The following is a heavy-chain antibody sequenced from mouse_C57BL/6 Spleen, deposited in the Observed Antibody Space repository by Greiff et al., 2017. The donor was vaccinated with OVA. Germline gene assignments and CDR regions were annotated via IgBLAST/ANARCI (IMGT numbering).Heavy chain of an antibody. D-gene: IGHD2-2*01. CDR2: FYPGSGSI. CDR1: GYTFTEYT. J-gene: IGHJ4*01. CDR3: ARHEGAYYGYGRRGFLDY. V-gene: IGHV1-62-2*01. Sequence: QVQLKQSGAELVKPGASVKLSCKASGYTFTEYTIHWVKQRSGQGLEWIGWFYPGSGSIKYNEKFKDKATLTADKSSSTVYMELSRLTSEDAAVYVCARHEGAYYGYGRRGFLDYWGQGTSVTVSS.